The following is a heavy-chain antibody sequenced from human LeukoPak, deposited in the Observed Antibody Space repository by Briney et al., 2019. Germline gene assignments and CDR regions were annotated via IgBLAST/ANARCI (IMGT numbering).Heavy chain of an antibody. CDR1: GYTFTGYY. V-gene: IGHV1-2*06. J-gene: IGHJ4*02. CDR2: INPNSGGT. D-gene: IGHD2-15*01. CDR3: ASGTYCSGGSCYPDFDY. Sequence: ASVTVSCKASGYTFTGYYMHWVRQAPGQGLEWMGRINPNSGGTNYAQKFQGRVTMTRDTSISTAYMELSRLRSDDTAVYYCASGTYCSGGSCYPDFDYWGQGTLVTVSS.